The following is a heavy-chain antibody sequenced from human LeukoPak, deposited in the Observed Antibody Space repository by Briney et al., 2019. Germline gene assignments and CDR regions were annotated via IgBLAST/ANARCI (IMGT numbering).Heavy chain of an antibody. Sequence: PSETLSLTCTVSGGSISSGDYYWSWIRQPPGKGLEWIGCIYYSGSTYYNPSLKSRVTISVDTSKNQFSLKLSSVTAADTAVYYCARVPTGIATMVRGVIIEDWGQGTLVTVSS. J-gene: IGHJ4*02. CDR2: IYYSGST. CDR3: ARVPTGIATMVRGVIIED. D-gene: IGHD3-10*01. V-gene: IGHV4-30-4*01. CDR1: GGSISSGDYY.